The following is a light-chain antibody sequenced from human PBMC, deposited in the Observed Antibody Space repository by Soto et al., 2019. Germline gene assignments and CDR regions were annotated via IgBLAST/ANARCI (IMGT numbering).Light chain of an antibody. CDR2: LGS. J-gene: IGKJ3*01. Sequence: DVVMTQSPLSLPVTPGEPASISCRSSQSLLHSSGYNYLDWYLQKPGQSPQLLIYLGSNRASGVPDRFSGTGSGTNFTLNISRVEAEDVGLYYCMQALQPPLLTFGPGTKVDIK. V-gene: IGKV2-28*01. CDR1: QSLLHSSGYNY. CDR3: MQALQPPLLT.